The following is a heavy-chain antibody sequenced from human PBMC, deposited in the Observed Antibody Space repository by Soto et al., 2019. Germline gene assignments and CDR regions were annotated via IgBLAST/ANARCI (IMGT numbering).Heavy chain of an antibody. D-gene: IGHD3-3*01. V-gene: IGHV1-69*06. J-gene: IGHJ4*02. CDR1: GDTFSNYA. CDR3: AASTFLSGVSGYFHLAF. Sequence: QVHLVQSGTEVKKPGSSVKVSCKTSGDTFSNYAISWVRQAPGQGLEWMGGIIPVFDSASYAQRSRDRVTISAEKVTSTAYLELTSLTSEDTAVYYCAASTFLSGVSGYFHLAFWGQGTLVTVSS. CDR2: IIPVFDSA.